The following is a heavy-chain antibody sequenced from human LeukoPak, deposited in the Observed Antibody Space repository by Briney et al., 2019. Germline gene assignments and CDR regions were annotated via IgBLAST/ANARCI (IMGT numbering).Heavy chain of an antibody. CDR1: GFTVSSNY. Sequence: GGSLRLSCAASGFTVSSNYMSWVRPPPGKGLEWVSVIYSGGSTYYADSVKGRFTISRDNSKNTLYLQMNSLRAEHTAVYYCASSTHPLGSYYYYMDVWGKGTTVTISS. CDR3: ASSTHPLGSYYYYMDV. J-gene: IGHJ6*03. D-gene: IGHD1-26*01. V-gene: IGHV3-53*01. CDR2: IYSGGST.